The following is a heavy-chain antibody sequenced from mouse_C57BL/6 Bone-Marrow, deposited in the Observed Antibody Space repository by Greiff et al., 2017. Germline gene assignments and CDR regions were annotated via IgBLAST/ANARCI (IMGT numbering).Heavy chain of an antibody. CDR3: ARGRDGWGFAY. CDR1: GYTFTSYW. J-gene: IGHJ3*01. V-gene: IGHV1-64*01. Sequence: VQLQQSGAELVKPGASVKLSCKASGYTFTSYWMHWVKQRPGQGLEWIGMIHPNSGSTNYNEKFKSKATLTVDKSSSTAYMQLSSLTSEDSAVYYCARGRDGWGFAYWGQGTLVTVSA. D-gene: IGHD2-3*01. CDR2: IHPNSGST.